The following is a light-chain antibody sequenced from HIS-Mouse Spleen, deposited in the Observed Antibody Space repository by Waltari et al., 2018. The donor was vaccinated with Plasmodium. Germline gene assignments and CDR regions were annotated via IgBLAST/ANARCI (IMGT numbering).Light chain of an antibody. CDR2: EGS. V-gene: IGLV2-23*01. J-gene: IGLJ3*02. Sequence: QSALTQPASASGSPGQSITISCPGTSSHVGSSNFVSWYQQHPGKAPKLMIYEGSKRPSGVSNRFSGSKAGNTASLTISGLQAEDEADYYCCSYAGSSTNWVFGGGTKLTIL. CDR1: SSHVGSSNF. CDR3: CSYAGSSTNWV.